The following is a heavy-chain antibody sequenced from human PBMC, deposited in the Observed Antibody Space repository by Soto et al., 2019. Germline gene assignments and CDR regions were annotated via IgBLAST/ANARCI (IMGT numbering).Heavy chain of an antibody. D-gene: IGHD6-25*01. Sequence: QVQLVQSGAEVKKPGASVKVSCKAFGYTFTIYYIHWVRQAPGQGLEWMGVINTSGGSPTYAQKFQDRVTMTRDTSTSTVYVELSSLRSEDTAVYYCARGGRHSDYYYYYGMDVWGQGTTVTVSS. J-gene: IGHJ6*02. V-gene: IGHV1-46*01. CDR1: GYTFTIYY. CDR2: INTSGGSP. CDR3: ARGGRHSDYYYYYGMDV.